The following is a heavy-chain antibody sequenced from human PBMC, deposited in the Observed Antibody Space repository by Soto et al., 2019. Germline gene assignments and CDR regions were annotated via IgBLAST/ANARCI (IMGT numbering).Heavy chain of an antibody. J-gene: IGHJ6*03. CDR2: ISGSGGST. CDR3: AKSSSSYYYYYIDV. V-gene: IGHV3-23*01. CDR1: GFTFSSYA. Sequence: GGSLRLSCAASGFTFSSYAMSWVRQAPGKGLEWVSAISGSGGSTYYADSVKGRFTISRDNSKNTLYLQMNSLRAEDTAVYYCAKSSSSYYYYYIDVWGKGTTVTVSS. D-gene: IGHD6-6*01.